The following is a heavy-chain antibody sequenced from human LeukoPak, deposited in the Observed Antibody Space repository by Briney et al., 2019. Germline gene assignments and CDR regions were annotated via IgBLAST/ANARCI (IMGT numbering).Heavy chain of an antibody. J-gene: IGHJ3*02. CDR2: ISSGITYI. CDR1: GFTFSSFS. CDR3: ARDRSKGRSGNDAFDI. V-gene: IGHV3-21*01. D-gene: IGHD6-19*01. Sequence: GGSLRLSCAASGFTFSSFSMNWVRQAPGKGLEWVSSISSGITYIYYADSVKGRFTISRDNAKNSLYLQMNSLRDEDTAVHYCARDRSKGRSGNDAFDIWGQGTMVTVSS.